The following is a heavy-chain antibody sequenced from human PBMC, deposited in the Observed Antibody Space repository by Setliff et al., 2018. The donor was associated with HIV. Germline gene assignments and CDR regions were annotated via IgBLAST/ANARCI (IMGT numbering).Heavy chain of an antibody. CDR1: GFTFSTYE. CDR2: IKTQLSNYAT. J-gene: IGHJ5*02. V-gene: IGHV3-73*01. Sequence: PGGSLRLSCAASGFTFSTYEMNWVRRASGKGLEWVGRIKTQLSNYATAYGASMEGRFTISRDDSKSTAYLQLSSLKVDDTAMYFCAASADGDCATTSCTNWFDPWGQGTLVTVSS. CDR3: AASADGDCATTSCTNWFDP. D-gene: IGHD2-21*01.